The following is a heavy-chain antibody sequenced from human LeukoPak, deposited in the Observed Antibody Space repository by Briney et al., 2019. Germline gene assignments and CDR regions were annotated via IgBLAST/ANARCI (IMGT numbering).Heavy chain of an antibody. Sequence: ASAKVSSKASRYTFSSDYMHSGRQAPGQGLEWRGIINPSGGSTSYAQKSQGRVTMTRDTSTSTVNMGLSRLRSEDTAVYYCARDPSRVTTPEYNWFDPWGQGTLVTVSS. D-gene: IGHD4-17*01. V-gene: IGHV1-46*01. CDR2: INPSGGST. CDR1: RYTFSSDY. J-gene: IGHJ5*02. CDR3: ARDPSRVTTPEYNWFDP.